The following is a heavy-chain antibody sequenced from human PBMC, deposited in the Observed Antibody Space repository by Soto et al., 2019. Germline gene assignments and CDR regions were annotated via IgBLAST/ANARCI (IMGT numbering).Heavy chain of an antibody. CDR2: ISWNSGSI. D-gene: IGHD2-2*01. J-gene: IGHJ4*02. V-gene: IGHV3-9*01. CDR1: GFTFDDYA. CDR3: AKGGQLLSEGGGY. Sequence: EVQLVESGGGLVQPGRSLRLSCAASGFTFDDYAMHWVRQAPGKGLEWVSGISWNSGSIGYADSVKGRFTISRDNAKNSMYPKMTSLRAEDPALFYCAKGGQLLSEGGGYWGQGTLVTVSS.